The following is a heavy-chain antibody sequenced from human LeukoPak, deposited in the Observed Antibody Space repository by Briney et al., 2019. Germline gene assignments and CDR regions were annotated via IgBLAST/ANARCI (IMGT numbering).Heavy chain of an antibody. D-gene: IGHD3-9*01. CDR2: IYSGGST. J-gene: IGHJ4*02. V-gene: IGHV3-53*01. CDR3: ATVGYYDILTGYYSPIDY. Sequence: GGSLRLFCAASGFTFDDYGMTWVRQAPGKGLEWVSVIYSGGSTYYADSVKGRFTISRDNSKNTLYLQMNSLRAEDTAVYYCATVGYYDILTGYYSPIDYWGQGTLVTVSS. CDR1: GFTFDDYG.